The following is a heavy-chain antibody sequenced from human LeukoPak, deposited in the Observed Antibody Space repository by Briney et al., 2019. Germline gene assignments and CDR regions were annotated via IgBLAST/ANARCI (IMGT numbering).Heavy chain of an antibody. CDR1: GFSFNTFA. V-gene: IGHV3-30*04. Sequence: GGSLRLSCAASGFSFNTFAMHWVRQAPDKGLEWVAVISDDGSKKYHADSVKGRFTISRDNSKNTLYLQVNSLRAEDTAVYYCAREQYYDSSGYPNSRGRYYYYMDVWGKGTTVTVSS. J-gene: IGHJ6*03. CDR2: ISDDGSKK. D-gene: IGHD3-22*01. CDR3: AREQYYDSSGYPNSRGRYYYYMDV.